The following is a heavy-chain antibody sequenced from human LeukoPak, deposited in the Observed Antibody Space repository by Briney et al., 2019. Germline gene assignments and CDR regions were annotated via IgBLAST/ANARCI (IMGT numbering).Heavy chain of an antibody. J-gene: IGHJ6*03. Sequence: GGSLRLSCAASGFTFSSYSMNWVRQAPGKGLEWVSSISSSSSYIYYADSVKGRFTISRDNAKNSLYLQMNSLRAEDTAVYYCARGGSSWSLYYCYMDVWGKGTTVTVSS. V-gene: IGHV3-21*01. CDR3: ARGGSSWSLYYCYMDV. CDR2: ISSSSSYI. CDR1: GFTFSSYS. D-gene: IGHD6-13*01.